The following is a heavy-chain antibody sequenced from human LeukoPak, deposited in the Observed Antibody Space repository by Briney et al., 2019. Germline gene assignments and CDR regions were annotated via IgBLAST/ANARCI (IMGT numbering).Heavy chain of an antibody. CDR3: ARDPSPGYSDY. CDR1: GYTFTGYY. CDR2: INPNSGGT. V-gene: IGHV1-2*06. Sequence: ASVKVSCKASGYTFTGYYMHWMRQAPGQGLEWMGRINPNSGGTNYAQKFQGRVTMTRDTSISTAYMELSRLRSDDTAVYYCARDPSPGYSDYWGQGILVTVSS. J-gene: IGHJ4*02.